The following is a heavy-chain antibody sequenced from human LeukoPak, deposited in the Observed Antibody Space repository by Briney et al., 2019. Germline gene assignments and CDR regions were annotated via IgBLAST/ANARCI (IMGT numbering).Heavy chain of an antibody. CDR2: IYTSGST. D-gene: IGHD3-3*01. Sequence: PSETLSLTCTVSGGSISSGSYYWSWIRQPAGKGLEWIGRIYTSGSTNYNPSLKSRVTISVDTSKNQFSLKLSSVTAADTAVYYCARALEPVAYYFDYWGQGTLVTVSS. V-gene: IGHV4-61*02. CDR3: ARALEPVAYYFDY. CDR1: GGSISSGSYY. J-gene: IGHJ4*02.